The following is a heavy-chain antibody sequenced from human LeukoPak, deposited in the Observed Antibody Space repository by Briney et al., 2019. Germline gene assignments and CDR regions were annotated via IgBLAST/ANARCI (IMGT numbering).Heavy chain of an antibody. Sequence: PSGTLSLTCSVSGGSISSNYWSWIRQPPGKGLEWIGYINYSGSTNYNPSLKSRVTISVDTSKNQFSLKVTSVTAADTGVYYCARGSDSSTLNWFDPWGQGTLVTVSS. D-gene: IGHD6-13*01. V-gene: IGHV4-59*01. J-gene: IGHJ5*02. CDR2: INYSGST. CDR3: ARGSDSSTLNWFDP. CDR1: GGSISSNY.